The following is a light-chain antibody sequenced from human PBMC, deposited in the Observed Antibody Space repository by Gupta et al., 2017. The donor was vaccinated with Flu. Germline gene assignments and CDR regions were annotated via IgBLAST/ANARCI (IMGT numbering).Light chain of an antibody. CDR3: QQYGSSPQS. Sequence: EIVLTQSPGTLSLPPGERATLSCRASQSVSSSYLAWYQQKPGQAPRLLIYAASSRATGIPDRFSGSGSGTDFTLTVSRLEPEDFAVYYCQQYGSSPQSFGQGTKLEIK. CDR1: QSVSSSY. J-gene: IGKJ2*03. CDR2: AAS. V-gene: IGKV3-20*01.